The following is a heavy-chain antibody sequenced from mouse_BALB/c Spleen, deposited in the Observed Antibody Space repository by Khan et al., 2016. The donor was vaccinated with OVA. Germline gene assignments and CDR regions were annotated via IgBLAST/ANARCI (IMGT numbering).Heavy chain of an antibody. CDR1: GYTFTTAG. J-gene: IGHJ4*01. Sequence: QIQLVQSGPELKKPGETVRISCKASGYTFTTAGIQWVQKMPGKGLKWIGWINTHSGVPKYAEDFKGRFAFSLDISVNTAYLQITNLKNEDTASYFCARVGADYDRNDGGAMEYWGQGTSVTVSS. CDR2: INTHSGVP. V-gene: IGHV9-4*02. CDR3: ARVGADYDRNDGGAMEY. D-gene: IGHD2-14*01.